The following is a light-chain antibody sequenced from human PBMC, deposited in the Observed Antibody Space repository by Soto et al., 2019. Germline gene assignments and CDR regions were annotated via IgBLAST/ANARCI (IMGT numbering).Light chain of an antibody. CDR2: KAS. CDR1: QSISSW. V-gene: IGKV1-5*03. J-gene: IGKJ4*01. Sequence: DIQMTQSPSTLSASVGDRVTITCRASQSISSWLAWYQQKPGKAPKLLIYKASSLESGVPSRFSGSGSGTAFTLTISSLQPDDFATYCCQQYNSYSLLTFGGGTKVEIK. CDR3: QQYNSYSLLT.